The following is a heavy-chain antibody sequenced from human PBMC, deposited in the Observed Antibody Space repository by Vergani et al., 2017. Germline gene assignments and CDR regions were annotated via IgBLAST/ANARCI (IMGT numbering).Heavy chain of an antibody. V-gene: IGHV5-10-1*01. Sequence: EVQLVQSGAEVKKPGESLRISCKGSGYSFTSYWISWVRQMPGKGLEWMGRIDPSDSYTNYSPSFQGHVTISADKSISTAYLQWSSLKASDTAMYYCARALRGGVPYYYYGMDVGGQGTTVTVSS. CDR2: IDPSDSYT. J-gene: IGHJ6*02. CDR3: ARALRGGVPYYYYGMDV. CDR1: GYSFTSYW. D-gene: IGHD3-10*01.